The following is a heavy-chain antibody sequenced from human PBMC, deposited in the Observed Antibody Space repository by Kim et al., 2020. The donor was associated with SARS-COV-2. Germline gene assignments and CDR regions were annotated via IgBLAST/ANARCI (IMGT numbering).Heavy chain of an antibody. CDR3: ARAASKYYYYYGMDV. V-gene: IGHV4-34*01. J-gene: IGHJ6*02. Sequence: PSLKSRVTISGDTSKNQFSLKLSSVTAADTAVYYSARAASKYYYYYGMDVWGQGTTVTVSS.